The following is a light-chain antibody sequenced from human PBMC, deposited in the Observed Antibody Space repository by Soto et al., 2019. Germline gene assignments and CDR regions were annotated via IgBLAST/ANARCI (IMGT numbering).Light chain of an antibody. V-gene: IGKV1-39*01. J-gene: IGKJ4*01. CDR1: QTISTY. CDR3: QQGYSTPLT. Sequence: DIQMTQSPSSLSASVGDRATITCRASQTISTYLNWYQQKPGRAPKILIFAASSLESGVQPRFSGSGSGTDFTLTVSSLQPEDFATYFCQQGYSTPLTFGGGTKVDIK. CDR2: AAS.